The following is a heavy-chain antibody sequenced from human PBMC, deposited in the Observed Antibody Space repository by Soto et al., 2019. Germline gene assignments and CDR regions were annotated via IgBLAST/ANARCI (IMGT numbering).Heavy chain of an antibody. CDR3: ARSLGWYAIDY. CDR1: GVSIGSNYY. Sequence: QVLLQESGPGLVQPSGTLSLSCVVSGVSIGSNYYWGWVRQPPGKGLECLGDMSHIGSVNYNPSLKSRVTISMATSQNQFSLKLNSVTAADTAVYCCARSLGWYAIDYWGQGTLVIVSS. V-gene: IGHV4-4*01. J-gene: IGHJ4*02. D-gene: IGHD6-19*01. CDR2: MSHIGSV.